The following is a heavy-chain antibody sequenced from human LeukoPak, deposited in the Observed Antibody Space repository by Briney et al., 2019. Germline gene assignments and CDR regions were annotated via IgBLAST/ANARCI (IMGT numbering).Heavy chain of an antibody. D-gene: IGHD6-13*01. V-gene: IGHV4-34*01. Sequence: SETLSLTCAVYGGSFSGYYWSWIRQPPGKGLEWIGEINHSGSTNYNPSLKSRVTISVDTFKNQFSLKLSSVTAADTAVYYCARGDIAAAVYYFDYWGQGTLVTVSS. J-gene: IGHJ4*02. CDR1: GGSFSGYY. CDR2: INHSGST. CDR3: ARGDIAAAVYYFDY.